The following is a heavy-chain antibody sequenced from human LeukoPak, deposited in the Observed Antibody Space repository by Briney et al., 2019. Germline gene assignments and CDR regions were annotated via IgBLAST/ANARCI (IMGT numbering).Heavy chain of an antibody. CDR1: DDSITMYY. CDR2: VDHTGST. Sequence: SETLSLTCSVSDDSITMYYWTWIRQPPGKGLEWIGYVDHTGSTNYNPSLKSRVTISVDTSKNQFSLKLSSVTAADTAVYYCARSYRDYYYYYMDVWGKGTTVTISS. CDR3: ARSYRDYYYYYMDV. V-gene: IGHV4-59*12. J-gene: IGHJ6*03. D-gene: IGHD1-14*01.